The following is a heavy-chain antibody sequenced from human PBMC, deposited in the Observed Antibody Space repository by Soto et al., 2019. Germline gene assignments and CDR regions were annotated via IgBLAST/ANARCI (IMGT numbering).Heavy chain of an antibody. J-gene: IGHJ4*01. CDR3: ARSVIPLIEILDY. CDR2: INTRGETR. V-gene: IGHV3-11*01. D-gene: IGHD2-21*01. CDR1: GFTFSDYY. Sequence: QVHLVESGGGLVKPGESLRLSCAASGFTFSDYYMNWIRQAPGQGLEWLSFINTRGETRYIADSIRGRFTFSRDNARRSLYLQMNSLRVEDTAVYYCARSVIPLIEILDYWGHGTLVTVSS.